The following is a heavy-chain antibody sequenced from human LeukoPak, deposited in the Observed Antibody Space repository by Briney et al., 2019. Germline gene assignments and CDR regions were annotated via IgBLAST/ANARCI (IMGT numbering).Heavy chain of an antibody. CDR2: IYYSGST. D-gene: IGHD5-18*01. CDR3: ASLPDVDTAMVTGYYYYMDV. V-gene: IGHV4-39*01. J-gene: IGHJ6*03. Sequence: SETLSLSCAVSGGSISSCSYCWGWMRQPPGKGLEWIGSIYYSGSTYYNPSLKSRVTISVDTSKNQFSLKLSSVTAADTAVYYCASLPDVDTAMVTGYYYYMDVWGKGTTVTVSS. CDR1: GGSISSCSYC.